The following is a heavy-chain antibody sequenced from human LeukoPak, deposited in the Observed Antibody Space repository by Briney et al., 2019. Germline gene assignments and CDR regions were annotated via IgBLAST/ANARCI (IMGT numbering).Heavy chain of an antibody. V-gene: IGHV1-69*05. Sequence: SVKVSCKASGGTFSSYAISWVRQAPGQGLEWMGRIIPIFGTANYAQKFQGRVTINTDESTSTANMELSSLRSEDTAVYYCARYYDSSGADYWGQGTLVTVSS. J-gene: IGHJ4*02. CDR2: IIPIFGTA. D-gene: IGHD3-22*01. CDR3: ARYYDSSGADY. CDR1: GGTFSSYA.